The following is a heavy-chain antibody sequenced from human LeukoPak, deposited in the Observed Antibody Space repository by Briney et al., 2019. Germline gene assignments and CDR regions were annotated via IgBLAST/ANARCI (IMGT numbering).Heavy chain of an antibody. CDR3: ARDDDYGDYVIPGFGY. CDR1: GFTVSSNY. D-gene: IGHD4-17*01. V-gene: IGHV3-7*01. Sequence: GGSLRLSCAASGFTVSSNYMSWVRQAPGKGLEWVANIKQDGSEKYYVDSVKGRFTISRDNAKNSLYLQMNSLRAEDTAVYYCARDDDYGDYVIPGFGYWGQGTLVTVSS. J-gene: IGHJ4*02. CDR2: IKQDGSEK.